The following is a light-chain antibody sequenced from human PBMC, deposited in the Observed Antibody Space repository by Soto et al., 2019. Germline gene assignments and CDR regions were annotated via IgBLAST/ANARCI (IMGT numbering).Light chain of an antibody. V-gene: IGKV3-20*01. Sequence: EIVLTQSPGTLSLSPGERATLSCRASQSVSGTYLAWYQQKPGQAPRLLIFGASSRATGIPDRFSGSGSGTHFTLTISRLEPEDIAVYYCQHYGGSPPITFGQGTRLEIK. CDR1: QSVSGTY. J-gene: IGKJ5*01. CDR2: GAS. CDR3: QHYGGSPPIT.